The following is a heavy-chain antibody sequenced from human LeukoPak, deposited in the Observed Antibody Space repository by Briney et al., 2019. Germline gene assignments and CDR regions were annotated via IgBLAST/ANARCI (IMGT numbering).Heavy chain of an antibody. CDR2: IIPILGIA. CDR1: GGTFSSYA. Sequence: SVKVSCKASGGTFSSYAISWVRQAPGQGLEWMGRIIPILGIANYAQKFQGRVTITADKSTSIAYMELSSLRSEDTAVYYCARDSYDSSGYYYERIDYWGQGTLVTVSS. CDR3: ARDSYDSSGYYYERIDY. V-gene: IGHV1-69*04. D-gene: IGHD3-22*01. J-gene: IGHJ4*02.